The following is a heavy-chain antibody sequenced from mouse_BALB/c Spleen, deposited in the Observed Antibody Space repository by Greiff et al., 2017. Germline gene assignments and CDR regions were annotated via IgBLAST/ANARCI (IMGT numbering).Heavy chain of an antibody. CDR2: ISSGGST. J-gene: IGHJ3*01. V-gene: IGHV5-6-5*01. Sequence: EVQRVESGGGLVKPGGSLKLSCAASGFTFSSYAMSWVRQTPEKRLEWVASISSGGSTYYPDSVKGRFTISRDNARNILYLQMSSLRSEDTAMYYCARGYFAYWGQGTLVTVSA. CDR1: GFTFSSYA. CDR3: ARGYFAY.